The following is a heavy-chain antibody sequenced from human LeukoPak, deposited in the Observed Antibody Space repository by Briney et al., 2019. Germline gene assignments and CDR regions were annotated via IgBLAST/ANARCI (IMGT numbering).Heavy chain of an antibody. CDR2: IIPIFDTA. J-gene: IGHJ6*03. CDR1: GVTFSSYA. CDR3: ARAGPEADDYGDYRYYYYMDV. Sequence: SVKVSCKASGVTFSSYAISWVRQAPGQGLEWIGGIIPIFDTATYAQKFQGRVKITADESTSTVYMELGSLRSEDTAMYFCARAGPEADDYGDYRYYYYMDVWGKGTTVSISS. D-gene: IGHD4-17*01. V-gene: IGHV1-69*01.